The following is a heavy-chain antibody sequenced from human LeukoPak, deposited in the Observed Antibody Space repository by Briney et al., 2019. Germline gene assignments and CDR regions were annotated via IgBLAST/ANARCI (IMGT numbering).Heavy chain of an antibody. D-gene: IGHD3-3*01. J-gene: IGHJ4*02. V-gene: IGHV3-30*04. CDR1: GFTFSSYA. Sequence: GALRLSCAASGFTFSSYAMHWVRQAPGKGLEWVAVISYDGSNKYYADSVKGRFTISRDNSKNTLYLQMNSLRAEDTAVYYCAKDLTNKYYDFWSGRRFPDYWGQGTLVTVSS. CDR3: AKDLTNKYYDFWSGRRFPDY. CDR2: ISYDGSNK.